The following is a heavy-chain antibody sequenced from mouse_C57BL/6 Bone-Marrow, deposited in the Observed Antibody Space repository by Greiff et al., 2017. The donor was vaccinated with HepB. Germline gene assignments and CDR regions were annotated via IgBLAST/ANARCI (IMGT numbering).Heavy chain of an antibody. CDR2: IYPGDGDT. D-gene: IGHD1-1*01. J-gene: IGHJ4*01. CDR3: ARLGSSYAMDY. V-gene: IGHV1-82*01. CDR1: GYAFSSSW. Sequence: VQLQQSGPELVKPGASVKISCKASGYAFSSSWMNWVKQRPGKGLEWIGRIYPGDGDTNYNGKFKGKATLTADKSSSTAYMQLSSLTSEDSAVYFCARLGSSYAMDYWCQGTSATVSS.